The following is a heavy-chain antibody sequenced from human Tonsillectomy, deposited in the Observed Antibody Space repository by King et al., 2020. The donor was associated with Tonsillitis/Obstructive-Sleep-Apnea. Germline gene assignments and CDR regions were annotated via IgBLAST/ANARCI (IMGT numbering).Heavy chain of an antibody. J-gene: IGHJ5*01. D-gene: IGHD1-1*01. V-gene: IGHV2-70*01. CDR1: GFSLNTDAMC. CDR3: ARSHEGYSFDS. Sequence: VTLKESGPALVKPTQTLTLTCTFSGFSLNTDAMCVGWIRQPPGKALEWLALIDWDDDKFYSTSLKPRLTISKATSENQVVLTLTHMDPMDTATYYCARSHEGYSFDSWGQGTLVTVSS. CDR2: IDWDDDK.